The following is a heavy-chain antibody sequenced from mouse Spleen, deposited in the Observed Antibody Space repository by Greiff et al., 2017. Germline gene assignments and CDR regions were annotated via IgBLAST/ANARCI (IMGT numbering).Heavy chain of an antibody. CDR1: GFTFSSYA. CDR2: ISSGGGNT. CDR3: ARQYYGSSYAMDY. Sequence: EVKLVESGGGLVKLGGSLKLSCAASGFTFSSYAMSWVRQTPEKRLEWVATISSGGGNTYYPDSVKGRFTISRDNAKNTLYLQMSSLKSEDTAMYYCARQYYGSSYAMDYWGQGTSVTVSS. D-gene: IGHD1-1*01. V-gene: IGHV5-9*04. J-gene: IGHJ4*01.